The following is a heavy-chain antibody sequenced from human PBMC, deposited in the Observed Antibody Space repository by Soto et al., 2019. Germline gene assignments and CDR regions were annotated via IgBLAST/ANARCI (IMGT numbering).Heavy chain of an antibody. Sequence: QVQLVESGGGVVQPGRSLRLSCAASGFTFSSYGMHWVRQAPGKGLEWVAVISYDGSNKYYADSVNGRFTISRDDSKNALYLQMNSLRAEDTAVYYCAKDKWEQLVVVGLDYWGQRTMVPVSS. V-gene: IGHV3-30*18. D-gene: IGHD6-6*01. CDR2: ISYDGSNK. CDR3: AKDKWEQLVVVGLDY. J-gene: IGHJ4*02. CDR1: GFTFSSYG.